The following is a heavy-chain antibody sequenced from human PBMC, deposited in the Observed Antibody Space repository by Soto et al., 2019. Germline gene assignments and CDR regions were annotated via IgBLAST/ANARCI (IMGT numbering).Heavy chain of an antibody. V-gene: IGHV4-59*01. J-gene: IGHJ4*02. CDR3: AREPAWSGYFDY. CDR2: IYYSGST. CDR1: GGSISSYY. Sequence: SETLFLTCTVSGGSISSYYLSWIRQPPGKGLEWIGYIYYSGSTNYIPSLKSRVTISVDTSQNQFSLKLSSVTAADTAVYYCAREPAWSGYFDYWGQGTLVTVSS. D-gene: IGHD3-3*01.